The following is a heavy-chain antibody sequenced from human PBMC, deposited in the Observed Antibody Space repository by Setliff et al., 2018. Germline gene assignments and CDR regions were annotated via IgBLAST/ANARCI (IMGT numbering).Heavy chain of an antibody. J-gene: IGHJ6*03. CDR1: GGAIDNRYY. V-gene: IGHV4-39*01. Sequence: SETLSLTCAVSGGAIDNRYYWGWIRQPPGKGLDWIGNINYSGSSYYNPSLKSRVTISVDAPDNQFSVKLSSVTAADTAVYYCARHKSNGSGSYPSLYMDVWGKGIMVTVSS. CDR2: INYSGSS. CDR3: ARHKSNGSGSYPSLYMDV. D-gene: IGHD3-10*01.